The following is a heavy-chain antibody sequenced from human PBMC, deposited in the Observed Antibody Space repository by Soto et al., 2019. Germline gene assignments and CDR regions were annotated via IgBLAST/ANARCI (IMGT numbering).Heavy chain of an antibody. CDR1: GVTFSSYS. Sequence: HPWGSXRLSCAASGVTFSSYSISWFRQAPGKGLEWVSAISGSGGSTYYADSVNGRFTISRDNSKNTLYLQMNSLRDEDTAVYYCAYRIEADNEYWGQGTLVKVSS. CDR3: AYRIEADNEY. CDR2: ISGSGGST. V-gene: IGHV3-23*01. D-gene: IGHD6-13*01. J-gene: IGHJ4*02.